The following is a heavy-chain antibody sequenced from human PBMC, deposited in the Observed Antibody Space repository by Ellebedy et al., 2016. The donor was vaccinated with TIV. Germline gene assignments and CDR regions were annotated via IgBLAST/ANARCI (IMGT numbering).Heavy chain of an antibody. CDR3: ARREAVEDYWYFDL. CDR2: IYPGDSDT. CDR1: GYTFTSYW. V-gene: IGHV5-51*01. D-gene: IGHD6-19*01. Sequence: GGSLRLSXKGSGYTFTSYWIGWVRQMPGKGLEWMGIIYPGDSDTRYSPSFQGQVTISADKSISTAYLQWSSLKASDTAMYYCARREAVEDYWYFDLWGRGTLVTVSS. J-gene: IGHJ2*01.